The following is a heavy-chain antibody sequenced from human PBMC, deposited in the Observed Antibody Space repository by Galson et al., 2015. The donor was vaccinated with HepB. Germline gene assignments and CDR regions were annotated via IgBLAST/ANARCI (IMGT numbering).Heavy chain of an antibody. CDR2: IYHSGST. CDR3: ASSSSWTQALDY. CDR1: GGSISSSNW. J-gene: IGHJ4*02. Sequence: ETLSLTCAVSGGSISSSNWWSWVRQPPGKGLEWIGEIYHSGSTNYNPSLKSRVTISVDKSKNQFSLKLSSVTAADTAVYYCASSSSWTQALDYWGQGTLVTVSS. D-gene: IGHD6-13*01. V-gene: IGHV4-4*02.